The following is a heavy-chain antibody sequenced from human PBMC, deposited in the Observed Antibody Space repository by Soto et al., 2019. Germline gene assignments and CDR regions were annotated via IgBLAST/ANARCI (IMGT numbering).Heavy chain of an antibody. D-gene: IGHD3-10*02. J-gene: IGHJ4*02. V-gene: IGHV4-38-2*02. CDR1: GYSISSGYH. CDR3: AREAYDRADY. Sequence: ESLSVACDVSGYSISSGYHWGWNRQPPGKGLEWIGSIYHSGTSYYNPSLMSRVSISVDTSKNQFSLKVTSVTAADTAVYYCAREAYDRADYWGQGTQVTVYS. CDR2: IYHSGTS.